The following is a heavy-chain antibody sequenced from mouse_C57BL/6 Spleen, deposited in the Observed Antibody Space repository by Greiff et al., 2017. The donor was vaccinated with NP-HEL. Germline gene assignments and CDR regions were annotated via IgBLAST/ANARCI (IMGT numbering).Heavy chain of an antibody. V-gene: IGHV5-17*01. Sequence: DVQLQESGGGLVKPGGSLKLSCAASGFTFSDYGMHWVRQAPEKGLEWVAYISSGSSTIYYADTVKGRFTISRDNAKNTLFLQMTSLRSEDTAMYYCANYDGYYVAYWGQGTLVTVSA. CDR3: ANYDGYYVAY. J-gene: IGHJ3*01. CDR2: ISSGSSTI. CDR1: GFTFSDYG. D-gene: IGHD2-3*01.